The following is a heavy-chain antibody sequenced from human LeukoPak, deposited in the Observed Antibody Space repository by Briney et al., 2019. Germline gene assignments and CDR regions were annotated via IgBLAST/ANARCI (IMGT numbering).Heavy chain of an antibody. J-gene: IGHJ2*01. CDR1: GFTFSSYE. CDR3: ARVWGRWYFDL. CDR2: ISSSGSTI. V-gene: IGHV3-48*03. D-gene: IGHD7-27*01. Sequence: GGSLRLSCAASGFTFSSYEMNWVRQAPGKGLEWVSYISSSGSTIYYADSVKGRFTISRDNAKNSLYLQMNSLRAGDTAVYYCARVWGRWYFDLWGRGTLVTVSS.